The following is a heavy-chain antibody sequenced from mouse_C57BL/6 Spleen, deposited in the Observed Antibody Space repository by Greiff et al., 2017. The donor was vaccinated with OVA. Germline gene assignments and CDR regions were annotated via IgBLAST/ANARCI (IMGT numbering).Heavy chain of an antibody. CDR1: GFNIKDDY. J-gene: IGHJ3*01. V-gene: IGHV14-4*01. CDR3: TTRPGAY. CDR2: IDPENGDT. D-gene: IGHD4-1*01. Sequence: EVKLVESGAELVRPGASVKLSCTASGFNIKDDYMHWVKQRPEQGLEWIGWIDPENGDTEYASKFQGKATITADTSSNTAYLQLSSLTSEDTAVYYCTTRPGAYWGQGTLVTVSA.